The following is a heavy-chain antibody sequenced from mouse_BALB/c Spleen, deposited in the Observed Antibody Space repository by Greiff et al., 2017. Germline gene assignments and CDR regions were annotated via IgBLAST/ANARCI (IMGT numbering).Heavy chain of an antibody. V-gene: IGHV2-6-7*01. D-gene: IGHD1-2*01. J-gene: IGHJ3*01. CDR2: IWGDGST. Sequence: VMLVESGPGLVAPSQSLSITCTVSGFSLTGYGVNWVRQPPGKGLEWLGMIWGDGSTDYNSALKSRLSISKDNSKSQVFLKMNSLQTDDTARYYCASPAYYGYQAWFAYWGQGTLVTVSA. CDR3: ASPAYYGYQAWFAY. CDR1: GFSLTGYG.